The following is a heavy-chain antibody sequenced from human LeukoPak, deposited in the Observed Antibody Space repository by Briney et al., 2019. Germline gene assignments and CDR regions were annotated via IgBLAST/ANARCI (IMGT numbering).Heavy chain of an antibody. CDR3: AKGADIWGYYYDSSGFYYFDY. V-gene: IGHV3-23*01. Sequence: GGSLRLSCAASGFTISSYAMTWVRQTPGKGLERVSSISGNSGSTYYEDSEKGRITISRDNSRDTLYLLMNSLRVEDTAVYYCAKGADIWGYYYDSSGFYYFDYWGPGTLVTVSS. D-gene: IGHD3-22*01. CDR2: ISGNSGST. CDR1: GFTISSYA. J-gene: IGHJ4*02.